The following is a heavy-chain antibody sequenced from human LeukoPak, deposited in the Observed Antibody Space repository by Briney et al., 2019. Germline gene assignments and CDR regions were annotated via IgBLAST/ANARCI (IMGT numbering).Heavy chain of an antibody. CDR3: ARASSGRLPHFDS. CDR1: GFTFSSYG. D-gene: IGHD3-22*01. J-gene: IGHJ4*02. CDR2: ISYDANNK. Sequence: GRSLRLSCAASGFTFSSYGMHWVRQAPGKGLEWVALISYDANNKYYTDSVKGRFTISRDNSKNTLYLQMNSLRVEDTAVYYCARASSGRLPHFDSWGQGTLVTVSS. V-gene: IGHV3-30*03.